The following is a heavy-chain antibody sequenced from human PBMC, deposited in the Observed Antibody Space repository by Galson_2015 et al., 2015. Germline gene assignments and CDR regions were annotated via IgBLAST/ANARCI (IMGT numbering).Heavy chain of an antibody. V-gene: IGHV6-1*01. CDR3: ASGYGSGNFMFKH. J-gene: IGHJ1*01. Sequence: SRGLEWLGRTYYRSKWYSDSAVSVKSRITVDPNTSKNLFSLQLTSVTPEDTAVYYCASGYGSGNFMFKHWGQGTLVTVSS. CDR2: TYYRSKWYS. D-gene: IGHD3-10*01.